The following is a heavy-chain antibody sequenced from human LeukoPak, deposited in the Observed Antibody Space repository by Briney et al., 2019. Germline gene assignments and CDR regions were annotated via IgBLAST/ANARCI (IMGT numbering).Heavy chain of an antibody. J-gene: IGHJ4*02. CDR3: ARESGKFDY. V-gene: IGHV3-43*02. CDR2: ISGDGVST. Sequence: PSETLSLTCTVSGGSISGYYWSWIRQPTGKGLEWVSLISGDGVSTFYADSVKGRFSISRDNSKNSLSLEMNSLRTEDTAMYYCARESGKFDYWGQGTLVAVSS. CDR1: GGSISGYY.